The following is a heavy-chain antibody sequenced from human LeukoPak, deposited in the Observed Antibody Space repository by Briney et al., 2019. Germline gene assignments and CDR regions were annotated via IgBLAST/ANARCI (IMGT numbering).Heavy chain of an antibody. Sequence: SETLSLTCTVSSGSISSSSYYWGWIRQPPGKGLEWIGSIYYSGSTYYNPSLKSRVTISVDTSKNQFSLKLSSVTAADTAVYYCARLSRYCSSTSCFYYYYYMDVWGKGTTVTVSS. CDR2: IYYSGST. J-gene: IGHJ6*03. V-gene: IGHV4-39*01. D-gene: IGHD2-2*01. CDR1: SGSISSSSYY. CDR3: ARLSRYCSSTSCFYYYYYMDV.